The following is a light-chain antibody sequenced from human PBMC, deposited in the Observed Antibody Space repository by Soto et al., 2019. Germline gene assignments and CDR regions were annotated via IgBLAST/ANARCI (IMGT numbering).Light chain of an antibody. Sequence: DIQMTQSPSSLSASVGDRVTITCRASQSLSTYLNWYQQKPGKAPQLLIYAASSLQSGVPSRFSGSGSGTDFTLTISSLQPDDFATYYCHQSYSTLTFGPGTKVDIK. CDR3: HQSYSTLT. CDR1: QSLSTY. CDR2: AAS. V-gene: IGKV1-39*01. J-gene: IGKJ3*01.